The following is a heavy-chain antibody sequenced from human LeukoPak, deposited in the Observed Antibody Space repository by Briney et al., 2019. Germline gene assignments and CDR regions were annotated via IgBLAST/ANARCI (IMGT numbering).Heavy chain of an antibody. J-gene: IGHJ4*02. Sequence: ASVKVSCKVSGYTLSEFSMHWVRQTPGKGLEWMGGFDPEDDETTYAQKFQGRVTMTENTSTDTAYMELSSLRSEDTAVYYCARLGVPGYYYDSSGYYADYWGQGTLVTVSS. D-gene: IGHD3-22*01. V-gene: IGHV1-24*01. CDR2: FDPEDDET. CDR1: GYTLSEFS. CDR3: ARLGVPGYYYDSSGYYADY.